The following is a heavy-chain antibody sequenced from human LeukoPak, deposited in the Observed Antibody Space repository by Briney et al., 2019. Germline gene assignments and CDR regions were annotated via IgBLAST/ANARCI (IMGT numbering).Heavy chain of an antibody. CDR3: ARDIKTIFGVARGIDY. J-gene: IGHJ4*02. CDR1: GYTFTSYA. Sequence: ASVKVSCKASGYTFTSYAMHWVRQAPGQGLEWMGWINPNSGGTNYAQKFQGRVTMTRDTSISTAYMELSRLRSDDTAVYYCARDIKTIFGVARGIDYWGQGTLVTVSS. CDR2: INPNSGGT. V-gene: IGHV1-2*02. D-gene: IGHD3-3*01.